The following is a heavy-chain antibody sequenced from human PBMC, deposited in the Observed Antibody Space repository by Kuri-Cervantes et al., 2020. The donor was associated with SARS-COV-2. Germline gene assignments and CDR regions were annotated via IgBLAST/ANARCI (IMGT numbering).Heavy chain of an antibody. D-gene: IGHD3-3*01. CDR1: GGTFSSYT. Sequence: SVKVSCKASGGTFSSYTISWVRQAPGQGLEWMGGIIPIFGTANYAQKFQGRVTITADKSTSTAYMELSSLRSEDTAVYYCARDFWSGYYPYYYMDVWGKGTTVTVSS. V-gene: IGHV1-69*06. CDR2: IIPIFGTA. J-gene: IGHJ6*03. CDR3: ARDFWSGYYPYYYMDV.